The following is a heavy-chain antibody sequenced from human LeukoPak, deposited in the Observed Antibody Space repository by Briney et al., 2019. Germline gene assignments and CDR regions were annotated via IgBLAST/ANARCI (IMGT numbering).Heavy chain of an antibody. CDR1: GFTFDDYA. CDR3: AKNSGYDSYYFDY. Sequence: GGSLRLSCAASGFTFDDYAMHWVRQAPGKGLEWVSLISWDGGSTYYADSVKGRFTISRDNSKNSLYLQMNSLRAEDTALYYCAKNSGYDSYYFDYWGQGTLVTVSS. CDR2: ISWDGGST. J-gene: IGHJ4*02. D-gene: IGHD5-12*01. V-gene: IGHV3-43D*03.